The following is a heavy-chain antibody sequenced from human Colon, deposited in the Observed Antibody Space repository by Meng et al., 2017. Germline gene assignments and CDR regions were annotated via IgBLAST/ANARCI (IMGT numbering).Heavy chain of an antibody. Sequence: QEQLQESGQGLVKPSETLSLTCTVSGGSINSDYWSWIRQAPGKGLEWIGHVYYSGTTNYNPSLKSRVTISVDTSKNQFSLNLSSVTAADTAVYYCARAPAVTRYFEYWGQGVLVTVSS. D-gene: IGHD4-17*01. CDR2: VYYSGTT. CDR1: GGSINSDY. J-gene: IGHJ4*02. CDR3: ARAPAVTRYFEY. V-gene: IGHV4-59*01.